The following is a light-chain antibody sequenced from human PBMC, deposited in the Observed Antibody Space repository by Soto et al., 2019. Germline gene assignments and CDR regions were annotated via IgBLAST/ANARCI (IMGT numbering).Light chain of an antibody. J-gene: IGLJ7*01. CDR1: SSNIGAGYD. Sequence: QSVLTQPPSVSGAPGQRVTISCPGSSSNIGAGYDVHWYQQLPGTAPKLLIFGNSNRPSGVPDRFSGSKSGTSASLAITGLQAEDEADYYCQSYASSLSGWVFGGGTQLTVL. CDR3: QSYASSLSGWV. CDR2: GNS. V-gene: IGLV1-40*01.